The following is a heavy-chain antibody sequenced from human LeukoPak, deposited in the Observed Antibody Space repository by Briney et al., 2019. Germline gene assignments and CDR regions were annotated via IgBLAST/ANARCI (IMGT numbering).Heavy chain of an antibody. J-gene: IGHJ4*02. CDR3: ARTLDGSYCVLDY. CDR1: GFTVSSNY. Sequence: GGSLRLSCAASGFTVSSNYMSWVRQAPGKGLEWVSVIYSGGSTYYADSVKGRFTISRDNSKNTLYLQMNSLRAEDTAVYYCARTLDGSYCVLDYWGQGTRVTVSS. D-gene: IGHD1-26*01. CDR2: IYSGGST. V-gene: IGHV3-53*01.